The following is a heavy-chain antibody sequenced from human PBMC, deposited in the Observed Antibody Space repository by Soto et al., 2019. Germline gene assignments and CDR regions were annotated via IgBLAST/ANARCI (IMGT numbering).Heavy chain of an antibody. CDR2: ITWDAGSA. CDR3: AKEKDRIFDY. V-gene: IGHV3-43*01. Sequence: EVQLVVSGGLVVRPGGSLRLSCAGSGFTFDDHTMHWVRQAPGKGLEWVSLITWDAGSAFYADSVRGRFTISRDNSKNSLYLQMNSLMPEEYALSYCAKEKDRIFDYWGRGTPVTVSS. CDR1: GFTFDDHT. J-gene: IGHJ4*02.